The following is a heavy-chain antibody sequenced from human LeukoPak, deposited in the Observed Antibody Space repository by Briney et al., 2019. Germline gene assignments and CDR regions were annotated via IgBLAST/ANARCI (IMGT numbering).Heavy chain of an antibody. CDR3: ARHVYYYDSVDY. V-gene: IGHV4-34*01. D-gene: IGHD3-22*01. CDR1: EFTFSKYG. J-gene: IGHJ4*02. Sequence: LRLSCAASEFTFSKYGMSWVRQPPGKGLEWIGEINHSGSTNYNPSLKSRVTISVDTSKNQFSLKLSSVTAADTAVYYCARHVYYYDSVDYWGQGTPVTVSS. CDR2: INHSGST.